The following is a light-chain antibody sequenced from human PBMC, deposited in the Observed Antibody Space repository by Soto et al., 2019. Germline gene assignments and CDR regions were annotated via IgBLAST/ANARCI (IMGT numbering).Light chain of an antibody. CDR1: SSDVGGYNY. J-gene: IGLJ1*01. Sequence: QSALTQPASVSGSPGQSITISCTGTSSDVGGYNYVSWYQQHPGKAPKLMIYDVSNRPSGVSNRFSGSKSGNTASLTISGLQAEVEADYYCSSYTSSSTLDYVFGTGTKVTVL. CDR3: SSYTSSSTLDYV. V-gene: IGLV2-14*01. CDR2: DVS.